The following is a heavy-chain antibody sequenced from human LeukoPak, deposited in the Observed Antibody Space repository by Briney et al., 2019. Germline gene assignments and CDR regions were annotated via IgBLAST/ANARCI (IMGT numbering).Heavy chain of an antibody. CDR1: GYTFTNYD. V-gene: IGHV1-8*01. Sequence: GASVKVSCKASGYTFTNYDINWVRQAPGQGLEWMGWMNPSTGQTGYAQKFQGTVTMTRITSMSTLYMELSSLKSEDTAVYYCARDQAVAGKGAFDPWGQGTLVTVSS. CDR3: ARDQAVAGKGAFDP. D-gene: IGHD6-19*01. CDR2: MNPSTGQT. J-gene: IGHJ5*02.